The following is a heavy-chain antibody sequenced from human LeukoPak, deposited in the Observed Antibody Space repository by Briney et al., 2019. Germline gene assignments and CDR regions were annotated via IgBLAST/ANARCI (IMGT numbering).Heavy chain of an antibody. CDR3: ARAIKQLLLDYYYYGMDV. Sequence: PGGSLRLSCAASGFTFSSYSMNWVRQAPGKGLEWVSSISSSSSYIYYADSVKGRFTISRDNAKNSLYLQMNSLRAEDTAVYYCARAIKQLLLDYYYYGMDVWGQGTTVTVSS. CDR1: GFTFSSYS. J-gene: IGHJ6*02. CDR2: ISSSSSYI. D-gene: IGHD2-15*01. V-gene: IGHV3-21*01.